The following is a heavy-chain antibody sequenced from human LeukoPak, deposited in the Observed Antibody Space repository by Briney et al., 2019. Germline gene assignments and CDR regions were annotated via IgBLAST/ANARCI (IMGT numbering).Heavy chain of an antibody. CDR2: ISSNGGST. J-gene: IGHJ4*02. D-gene: IGHD1-26*01. CDR3: ARSARDSGGYPGY. V-gene: IGHV3-64*04. Sequence: HSGGSLRLSCSASGFTFSSYAMHWVRQAPGKGLGYVSAISSNGGSTYYADSVKGRFTISRDNSKNTLYLQMNSLRAEDTAVYYCARSARDSGGYPGYWGQGTLVTVSS. CDR1: GFTFSSYA.